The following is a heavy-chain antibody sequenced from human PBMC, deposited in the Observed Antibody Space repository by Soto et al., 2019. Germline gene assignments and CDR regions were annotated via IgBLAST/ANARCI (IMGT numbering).Heavy chain of an antibody. Sequence: QVQLVQSGAEVKKPGASVKVSCNASGYTFTSYAMHWVRLAPGQRLEWVGWRNAGNGDTKYSQKFQGRVTLTRDTYASTDYIEPGSLRSEDTDVYYCARGGDIVVVVAATPGTWFDPWGQGTLVTVSS. D-gene: IGHD2-15*01. CDR2: RNAGNGDT. CDR1: GYTFTSYA. V-gene: IGHV1-3*01. J-gene: IGHJ5*02. CDR3: ARGGDIVVVVAATPGTWFDP.